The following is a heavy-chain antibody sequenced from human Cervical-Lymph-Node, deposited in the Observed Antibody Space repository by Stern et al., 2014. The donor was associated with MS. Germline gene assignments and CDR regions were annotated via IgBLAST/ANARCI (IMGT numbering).Heavy chain of an antibody. V-gene: IGHV3-72*01. Sequence: EVQLVESGGDLVQPGGSLRLSCEASGLTFSDHYMDWVRQAPGKGLEWVGRSRNKANSYTTEYAASVRGRFTVSRDGSKDSLYLQMDSLKTEDAAVYYCVRGYNSFDSWGQGTLVTVSS. CDR3: VRGYNSFDS. D-gene: IGHD1-1*01. CDR1: GLTFSDHY. J-gene: IGHJ4*02. CDR2: SRNKANSYTT.